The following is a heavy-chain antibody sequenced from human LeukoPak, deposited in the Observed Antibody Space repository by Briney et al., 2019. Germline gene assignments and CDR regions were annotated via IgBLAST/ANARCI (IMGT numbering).Heavy chain of an antibody. D-gene: IGHD5-18*01. CDR1: GFTLSSYW. CDR2: IKQDGSEK. J-gene: IGHJ6*02. Sequence: PGGCLRLSCAASGFTLSSYWMSSVRQAPGKRLEWVANIKQDGSEKYYVDSGKGRFTISRDNAKNSLYLQMNSLRAEDTAVYYCARDAYTAMVVQYYYGMDVWGQGTTVTVSS. CDR3: ARDAYTAMVVQYYYGMDV. V-gene: IGHV3-7*01.